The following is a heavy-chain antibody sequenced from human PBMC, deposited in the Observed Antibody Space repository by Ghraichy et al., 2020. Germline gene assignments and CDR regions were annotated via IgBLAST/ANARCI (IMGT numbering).Heavy chain of an antibody. V-gene: IGHV4-39*01. CDR2: IYYGGHT. D-gene: IGHD3-3*01. Sequence: SQTLSLTCTVSGGSIRSSNYYWGWVRQTPEKGLEWIRSIYYGGHTYHNPSLRSRVTLSVDTAANQVSLRLHSVTAADTAVYYCARSSYTSTYYGSFDFWGQGTLVSVST. CDR3: ARSSYTSTYYGSFDF. CDR1: GGSIRSSNYY. J-gene: IGHJ4*02.